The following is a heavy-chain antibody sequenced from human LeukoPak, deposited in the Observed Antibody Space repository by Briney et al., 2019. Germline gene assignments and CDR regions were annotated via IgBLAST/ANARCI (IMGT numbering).Heavy chain of an antibody. Sequence: SETLSLTCTVSGGSINSSSYYWGWIRQPPGKGLEWIGSIYYGGSTYYNASLKSRVTISVDTSKNQFSLKLSSVTAADTAVYHCARRIEAAGYFGYWGQGTLVTVSS. D-gene: IGHD6-13*01. CDR3: ARRIEAAGYFGY. V-gene: IGHV4-39*01. CDR1: GGSINSSSYY. J-gene: IGHJ4*02. CDR2: IYYGGST.